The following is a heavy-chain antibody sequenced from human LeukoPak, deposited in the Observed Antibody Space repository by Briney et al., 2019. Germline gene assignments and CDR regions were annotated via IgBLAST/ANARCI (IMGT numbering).Heavy chain of an antibody. D-gene: IGHD5-18*01. V-gene: IGHV4-38-2*02. CDR3: AREYGYSYGYGDY. CDR1: VYSISSGYF. Sequence: PSETLSLTCAVSVYSISSGYFWGWIRQPPGKGVEWIGSIHHSGSTYYNPSLKSRVTISVDTSKNQFSLKLSSVTAADTAVYYCAREYGYSYGYGDYWGQGTLVTVSS. J-gene: IGHJ4*02. CDR2: IHHSGST.